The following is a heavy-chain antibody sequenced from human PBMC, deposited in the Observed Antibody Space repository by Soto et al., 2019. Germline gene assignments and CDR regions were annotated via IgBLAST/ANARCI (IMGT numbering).Heavy chain of an antibody. Sequence: EVQLVESGGGLIQPGGSLRLSCAASGFAVSSKYMTWVRQAPGKGLEWVSVIYGGGTTYYADSVKGRFTISRDTAKNTLYLQLNSLSAEHTAVYYCVHTTSGPGFDFWGQGTLVTVSS. J-gene: IGHJ4*02. CDR3: VHTTSGPGFDF. CDR2: IYGGGTT. V-gene: IGHV3-53*01. CDR1: GFAVSSKY.